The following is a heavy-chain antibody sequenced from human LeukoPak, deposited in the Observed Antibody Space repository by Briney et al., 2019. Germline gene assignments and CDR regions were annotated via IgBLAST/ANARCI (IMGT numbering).Heavy chain of an antibody. J-gene: IGHJ4*02. D-gene: IGHD2-2*03. CDR2: ISGSGGYT. Sequence: GGSLRLSCTASGFTFSSYAMSWVRQAPGKGLEWVSAISGSGGYTYYADSVKGRFTISRDNSKNTLYLQMNSLRAEDTAVYYCAKLLNGYCTSTSCLYFDYWGQGTLVSVSS. V-gene: IGHV3-23*01. CDR1: GFTFSSYA. CDR3: AKLLNGYCTSTSCLYFDY.